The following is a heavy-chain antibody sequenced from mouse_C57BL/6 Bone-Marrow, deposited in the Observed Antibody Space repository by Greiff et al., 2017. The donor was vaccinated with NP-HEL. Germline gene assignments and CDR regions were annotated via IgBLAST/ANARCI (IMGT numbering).Heavy chain of an antibody. V-gene: IGHV1-19*01. D-gene: IGHD3-2*02. J-gene: IGHJ2*01. Sequence: EVQLQQSGPVLVKPGASVKMSCKASGYTFTDYYMNWVKQSHGKSLEWIGVINPYNGGTSYNQKFKGKATLTVDKSSSTAYMGLNSLTSEDSAVYYCAREGQLRLRPDYWGQGTTLTVSS. CDR1: GYTFTDYY. CDR2: INPYNGGT. CDR3: AREGQLRLRPDY.